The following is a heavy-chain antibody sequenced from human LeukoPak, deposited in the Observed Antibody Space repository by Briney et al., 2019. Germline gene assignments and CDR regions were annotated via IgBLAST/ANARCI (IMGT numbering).Heavy chain of an antibody. Sequence: PGGSLRLSCAASGFTFSSYSMNWVRQAPGKGLEWVSYISSSSSTIYYADSVKGRFTISRDNAKNSLYLQMNSLRAEDTALYYCARATSFSSSWYRPGSGYYYYMDVWGKGTTVTVSS. CDR1: GFTFSSYS. CDR3: ARATSFSSSWYRPGSGYYYYMDV. J-gene: IGHJ6*03. V-gene: IGHV3-48*04. D-gene: IGHD6-13*01. CDR2: ISSSSSTI.